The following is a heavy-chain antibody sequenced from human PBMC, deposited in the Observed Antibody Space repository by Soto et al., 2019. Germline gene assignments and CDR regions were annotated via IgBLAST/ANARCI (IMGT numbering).Heavy chain of an antibody. V-gene: IGHV3-7*04. CDR2: IKQDGSQN. Sequence: DVQLVESGGGLVQPGGSLRLSCAASGFTFNTYWMTWVRQAPRKGLEWVAIIKQDGSQNYYADSVKGRFSISRDNAKNSMYLQLSSLRVEDTAVSYCAGGSGWVFDLWGRGTLVTVSS. D-gene: IGHD6-19*01. J-gene: IGHJ2*01. CDR1: GFTFNTYW. CDR3: AGGSGWVFDL.